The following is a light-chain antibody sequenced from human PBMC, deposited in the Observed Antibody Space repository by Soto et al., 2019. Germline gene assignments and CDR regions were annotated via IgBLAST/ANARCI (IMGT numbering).Light chain of an antibody. Sequence: EIVLTQSPGTLSLSPGERATLSCRASQSVGNNYLAWYQQKPGQAPRFLIYDASSRATGIPDRFSGSGSGTDFTLTISRLEPEDFAVYYFEQYGSTPLTFGGGTKVELK. CDR1: QSVGNNY. CDR3: EQYGSTPLT. V-gene: IGKV3-20*01. J-gene: IGKJ4*01. CDR2: DAS.